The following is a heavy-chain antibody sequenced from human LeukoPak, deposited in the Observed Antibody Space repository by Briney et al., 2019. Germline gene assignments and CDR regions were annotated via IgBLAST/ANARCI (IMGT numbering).Heavy chain of an antibody. J-gene: IGHJ5*02. V-gene: IGHV4-38-2*02. D-gene: IGHD2-21*02. Sequence: PSETLSLTCAVSGYSIRNGYYWGWIRQPPGKGPEWIVSIHVSGSPFDNPSLRSRSTTSEETSRNQFFLKLSSVTAADTAVYYCAREPHVEVVPPFPLWFDPWGQGTLVTVSP. CDR2: IHVSGSP. CDR1: GYSIRNGYY. CDR3: AREPHVEVVPPFPLWFDP.